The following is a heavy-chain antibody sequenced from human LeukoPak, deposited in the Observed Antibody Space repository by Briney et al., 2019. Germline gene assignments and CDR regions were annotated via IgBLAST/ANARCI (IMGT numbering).Heavy chain of an antibody. J-gene: IGHJ4*02. CDR3: AREYYYDSSGYYKQYYFDY. CDR1: GYSISSGYY. Sequence: SETLSLTCTVSGYSISSGYYWSWIRQPPGKGLEWIGEINHSGSTNYNPSLKSRVTISVDTSKNQFSLKLSSVTAADTAVYYCAREYYYDSSGYYKQYYFDYWGQGTLVTVSS. CDR2: INHSGST. V-gene: IGHV4-38-2*02. D-gene: IGHD3-22*01.